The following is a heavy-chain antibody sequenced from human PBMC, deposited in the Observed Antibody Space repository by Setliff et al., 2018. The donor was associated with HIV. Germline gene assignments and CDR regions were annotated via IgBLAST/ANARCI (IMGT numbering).Heavy chain of an antibody. V-gene: IGHV1-3*01. Sequence: ASVKVSCKASGYTFTTYSLHWVRQAPGQSLEWMGWINVGKGDTKDSQDLQGRITITRDTTANTAYMELSSLRSDDTAVYFCARGALLPGFDFDHWGRGTQVTVSS. CDR1: GYTFTTYS. D-gene: IGHD1-26*01. J-gene: IGHJ4*01. CDR3: ARGALLPGFDFDH. CDR2: INVGKGDT.